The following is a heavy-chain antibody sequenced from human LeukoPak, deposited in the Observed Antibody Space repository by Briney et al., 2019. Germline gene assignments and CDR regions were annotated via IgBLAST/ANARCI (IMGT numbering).Heavy chain of an antibody. CDR2: INHSGST. Sequence: SETLSLTCAVYGGFFSGYYWRWIRQPPGKGLEWIGEINHSGSTNYNPSLMNRVTISVGTSKNKFSLKLSSVTGADTAVYYCARGGRSGDDAFDIWGQGTMVTVSS. D-gene: IGHD3-3*01. CDR1: GGFFSGYY. V-gene: IGHV4-34*01. CDR3: ARGGRSGDDAFDI. J-gene: IGHJ3*02.